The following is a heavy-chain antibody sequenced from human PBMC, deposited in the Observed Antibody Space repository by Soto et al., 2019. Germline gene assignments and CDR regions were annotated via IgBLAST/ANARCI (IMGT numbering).Heavy chain of an antibody. D-gene: IGHD6-19*01. CDR3: ARVGGIGYSSGWYKDAFDI. V-gene: IGHV3-11*06. CDR2: ISSSSSDK. J-gene: IGHJ3*02. CDR1: GFTFSDYY. Sequence: QVQLVESGGGLVKPGGSLRLSCAASGFTFSDYYMSWIRQAPGKGLECVSYISSSSSDKNYADSVKGRFTISRYNDKNSLYMQMNSLRAEDTAVYYCARVGGIGYSSGWYKDAFDIWGQGTMVPVSS.